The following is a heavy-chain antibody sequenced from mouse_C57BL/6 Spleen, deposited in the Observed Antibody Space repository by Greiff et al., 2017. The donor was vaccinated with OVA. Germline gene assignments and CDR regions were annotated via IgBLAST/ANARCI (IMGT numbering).Heavy chain of an antibody. Sequence: VKLMESGAELVRPGTSVKVSCKASGYAFTNYLIEWVKQRPGQGLEWIGVINPGSGGTNYNEKFKGKATLTADKSSSTAYMQLSSLTSEDSAVYFCARGLGDYWGQGTTLTVSS. CDR3: ARGLGDY. CDR1: GYAFTNYL. J-gene: IGHJ2*01. CDR2: INPGSGGT. V-gene: IGHV1-54*01. D-gene: IGHD4-1*01.